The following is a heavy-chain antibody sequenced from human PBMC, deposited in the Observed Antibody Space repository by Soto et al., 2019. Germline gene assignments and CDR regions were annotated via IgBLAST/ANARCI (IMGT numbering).Heavy chain of an antibody. J-gene: IGHJ4*02. CDR2: ISISGDAA. CDR1: GFTFSVSD. V-gene: IGHV3-23*01. CDR3: AKLLSQAHFDY. Sequence: DVQVLESGGGLVQPGGSLRLSCAPSGFTFSVSDMTWVRQAPGKGLEWVSSISISGDAAYYADSVKGRFTISRDNSKNTLYLQMSSLRAEDTAVYYCAKLLSQAHFDYWARGGLVTVSS.